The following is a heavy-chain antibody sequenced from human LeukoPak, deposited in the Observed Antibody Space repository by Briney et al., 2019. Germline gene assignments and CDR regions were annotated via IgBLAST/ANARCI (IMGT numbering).Heavy chain of an antibody. D-gene: IGHD3-9*01. CDR2: IIPIFGTA. CDR3: ARVHYDILTGSLEYYYYYGMDV. J-gene: IGHJ6*02. V-gene: IGHV1-69*13. CDR1: GGTFSSYA. Sequence: SVKVSCKASGGTFSSYAISWVRQAPGQGLEWMGGIIPIFGTANYAQKFQGRVTITADESTSTAYMELSSLRSEDTAVYYRARVHYDILTGSLEYYYYYGMDVWGQGTTVTVSS.